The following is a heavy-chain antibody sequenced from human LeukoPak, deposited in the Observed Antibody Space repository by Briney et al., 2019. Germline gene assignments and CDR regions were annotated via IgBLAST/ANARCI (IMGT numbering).Heavy chain of an antibody. D-gene: IGHD1-14*01. CDR3: ATDPRKSSRTGYFDN. Sequence: GRSLRLSCAASGFTFSSYAMHWVRQAPGKGLEWVAVISYDGSNRCYADSVKGRFTISRDNSKNTLYLQMNSLRAEDTASYYCATDPRKSSRTGYFDNWGQGTLVTVSS. CDR2: ISYDGSNR. CDR1: GFTFSSYA. J-gene: IGHJ4*02. V-gene: IGHV3-30*04.